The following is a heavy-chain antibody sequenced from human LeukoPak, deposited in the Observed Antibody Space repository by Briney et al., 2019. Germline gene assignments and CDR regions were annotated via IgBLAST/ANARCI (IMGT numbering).Heavy chain of an antibody. CDR1: GFTFSSYA. CDR3: ARDPLLFHGSGSP. D-gene: IGHD3-10*01. V-gene: IGHV3-30*14. CDR2: ISYDGSNK. Sequence: GGSLRLSCAASGFTFSSYAMHWVRQAPGKGLEWVAVISYDGSNKYYADSVKGRFTISRDNSKNTLYLQMNSLRAEDTAVYYCARDPLLFHGSGSPWGQGTLVTVSS. J-gene: IGHJ4*02.